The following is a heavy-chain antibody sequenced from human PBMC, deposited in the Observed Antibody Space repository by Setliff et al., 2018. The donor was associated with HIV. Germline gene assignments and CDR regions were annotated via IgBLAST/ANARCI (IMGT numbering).Heavy chain of an antibody. Sequence: ASVKVSCKTSGTNLLPYYMHWVRQAPGQGLEWMGVINTRGGSTRYAQKFQGRVTMTSDTSTYTVYMELSGLTSDDTAFYYCASDAVSGYYWKWFDSWGQGTLVTVSS. V-gene: IGHV1-46*01. CDR1: GTNLLPYY. CDR3: ASDAVSGYYWKWFDS. J-gene: IGHJ5*01. D-gene: IGHD5-12*01. CDR2: INTRGGST.